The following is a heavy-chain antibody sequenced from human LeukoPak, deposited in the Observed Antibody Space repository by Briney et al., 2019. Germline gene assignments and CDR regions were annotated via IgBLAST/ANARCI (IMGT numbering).Heavy chain of an antibody. D-gene: IGHD3-9*01. CDR1: VHAVISDS. CDR3: ARDRDQLRYFDWSLDY. CDR2: IRSSSSYV. V-gene: IGHV3-21*06. J-gene: IGHJ4*02. Sequence: KPGRCLRLAWSASVHAVISDSINSVRQPPGKGRGRVSSIRSSSSYVSYEDSLKGRFTISRDKAKNSLYLQMNSLRGEDTAVYYCARDRDQLRYFDWSLDYWGQGTLVTVSS.